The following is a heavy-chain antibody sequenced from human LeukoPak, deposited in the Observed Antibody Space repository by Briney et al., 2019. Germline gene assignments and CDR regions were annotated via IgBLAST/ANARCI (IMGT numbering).Heavy chain of an antibody. D-gene: IGHD1-20*01. Sequence: ASVKVSCKASRGTFSSYAISWVRQAPGQGLEWMGRIIPILGIANYAQKFQGRVTITADKSTSTAYMELSSLRSEDTAVYYCARVGVTGTSQHWGQGTLVTVSS. CDR2: IIPILGIA. CDR1: RGTFSSYA. V-gene: IGHV1-69*04. CDR3: ARVGVTGTSQH. J-gene: IGHJ1*01.